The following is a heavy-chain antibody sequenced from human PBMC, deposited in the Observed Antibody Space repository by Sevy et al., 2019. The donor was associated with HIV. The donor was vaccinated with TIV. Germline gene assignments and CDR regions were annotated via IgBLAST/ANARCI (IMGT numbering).Heavy chain of an antibody. CDR2: ISTSSGTR. D-gene: IGHD2-15*01. CDR3: ASRGYCGGGSCYSGPNDY. J-gene: IGHJ4*02. V-gene: IGHV3-48*02. Sequence: GGSLRLSCAASTFTFSSYSMHWVRQAPGKGLEWVSYISTSSGTRYYADSVKGRFTISRDNAKNSLFLQMNSLRDKDTAVYYCASRGYCGGGSCYSGPNDYWGQGTLVTVSS. CDR1: TFTFSSYS.